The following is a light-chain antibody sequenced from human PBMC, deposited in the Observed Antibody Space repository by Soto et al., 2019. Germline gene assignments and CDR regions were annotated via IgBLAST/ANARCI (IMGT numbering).Light chain of an antibody. J-gene: IGLJ1*01. CDR2: DVS. CDR3: CSSTSSNTYV. CDR1: SSDVGGYTY. Sequence: QSVLPQPASVSGSPGQSITISCTGTSSDVGGYTYVSWYQQHPGKAPKLMIYDVSYRPSGVSNRFSGSKSGNTASLTISGLQAEDEADYYCCSSTSSNTYVFGTGTKLTV. V-gene: IGLV2-14*01.